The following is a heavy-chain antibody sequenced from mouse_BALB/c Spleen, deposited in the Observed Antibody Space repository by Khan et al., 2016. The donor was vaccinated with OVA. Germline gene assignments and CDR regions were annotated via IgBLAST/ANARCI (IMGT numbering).Heavy chain of an antibody. J-gene: IGHJ2*02. Sequence: QVQLQQSGPGLVAPSQSLSITCTVSGFSLTSYGVHWVRQPPGKGLEWLGVIWAGGSTNYNSAFMSRLSIRKDNSKSPVFLTMNSLQTDDTAMYYCDRLEDIWGQGTSLTVSS. CDR3: DRLEDI. V-gene: IGHV2-9*02. D-gene: IGHD1-3*01. CDR2: IWAGGST. CDR1: GFSLTSYG.